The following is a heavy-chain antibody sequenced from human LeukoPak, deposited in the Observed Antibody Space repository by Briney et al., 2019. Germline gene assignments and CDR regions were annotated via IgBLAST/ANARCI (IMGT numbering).Heavy chain of an antibody. CDR2: IWYDGSNK. D-gene: IGHD6-19*01. J-gene: IGHJ4*02. CDR1: GGSVSSGSYS. Sequence: LSLTCTVSGGSVSSGSYSWTWIRQPPGKGLEWVAVIWYDGSNKYYADSVKGRFTISRDNSKNTLYLQMNSLRAEDTAVYYCAREQWPNYYLDYWGQGTLVTVSS. CDR3: AREQWPNYYLDY. V-gene: IGHV3-33*08.